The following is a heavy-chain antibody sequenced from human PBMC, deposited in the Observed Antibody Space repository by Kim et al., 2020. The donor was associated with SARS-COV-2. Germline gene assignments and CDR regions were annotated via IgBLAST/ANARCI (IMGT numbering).Heavy chain of an antibody. V-gene: IGHV3-23*01. CDR3: AKDRVLRYFDWLLLGTRVGGMDV. Sequence: GGSLRLSCAASGFTFSSYAMSWVRQAPGKGLEWVSAISGSGGSTYYADSVKGRFTISRDNSKNTLYLQMNSLRAEDTAVYYCAKDRVLRYFDWLLLGTRVGGMDVWGQGTTVTVSS. J-gene: IGHJ6*02. CDR1: GFTFSSYA. D-gene: IGHD3-9*01. CDR2: ISGSGGST.